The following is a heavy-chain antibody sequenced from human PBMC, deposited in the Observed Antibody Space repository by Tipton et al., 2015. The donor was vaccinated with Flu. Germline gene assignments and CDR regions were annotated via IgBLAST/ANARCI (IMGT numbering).Heavy chain of an antibody. Sequence: QLVQSGAEVKKPGSSVKVPCKASGGTISSYAISWVRQAPGQGLEWMGRIISSFGTANYVQKFQGRVAITADESKSTAYMELSSLRSEDTAVYYCASPPGRGSYYVRLYYWGQGTLVTVSS. V-gene: IGHV1-69*18. CDR3: ASPPGRGSYYVRLYY. J-gene: IGHJ4*02. CDR2: IISSFGTA. D-gene: IGHD1-26*01. CDR1: GGTISSYA.